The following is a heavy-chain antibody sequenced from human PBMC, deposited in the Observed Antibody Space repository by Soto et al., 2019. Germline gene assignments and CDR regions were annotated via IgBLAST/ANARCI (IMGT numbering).Heavy chain of an antibody. CDR2: IYWDDDK. CDR3: AHVYGGYDNFDY. D-gene: IGHD5-12*01. Sequence: QITLKESGPTLVKPTQTLTLTCTFSGFSLSTSGVGVGWIRQPPGKALEWLALIYWDDDKRYSPSLKSRLTITKDTSKNQVVLTMTNMDPVDTATYYRAHVYGGYDNFDYWGQGTLDTVSS. J-gene: IGHJ4*02. V-gene: IGHV2-5*02. CDR1: GFSLSTSGVG.